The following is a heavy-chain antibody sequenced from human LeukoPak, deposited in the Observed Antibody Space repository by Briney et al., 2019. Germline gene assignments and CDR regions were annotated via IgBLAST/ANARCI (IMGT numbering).Heavy chain of an antibody. CDR3: ARDTARITIFGVVDDNWFDP. J-gene: IGHJ5*02. CDR1: GYTFTSYA. Sequence: ASVKVSCKASGYTFTSYAMHWVRQAPGQRLEWMGWINAGNGNTKYSQKFQGRVTITADESTSTAYMELSSLRSEDTAVYYCARDTARITIFGVVDDNWFDPWGQGTLVTVSS. V-gene: IGHV1-3*01. D-gene: IGHD3-3*01. CDR2: INAGNGNT.